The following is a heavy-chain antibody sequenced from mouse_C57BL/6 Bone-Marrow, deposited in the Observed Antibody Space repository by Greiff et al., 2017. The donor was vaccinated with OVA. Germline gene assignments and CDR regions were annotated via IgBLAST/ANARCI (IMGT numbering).Heavy chain of an antibody. CDR1: GFNIKDDY. V-gene: IGHV14-4*01. CDR2: IDPENGDT. D-gene: IGHD2-2*01. CDR3: TPVGYYYGYDEDYAMDY. Sequence: EVQLQQSGAELVRPGASVKLSCTASGFNIKDDYMHWVKQRPEQGLEWIGWIDPENGDTESASKFQGKATITADTSSNTAYLQLSSLTSEDTAVYYCTPVGYYYGYDEDYAMDYWGQGTSVTVSS. J-gene: IGHJ4*01.